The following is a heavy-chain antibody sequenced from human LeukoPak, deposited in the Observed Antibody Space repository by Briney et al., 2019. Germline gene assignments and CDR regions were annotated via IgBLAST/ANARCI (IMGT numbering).Heavy chain of an antibody. CDR3: ASLRGDYYDSSGYLDY. V-gene: IGHV4-39*01. J-gene: IGHJ4*02. D-gene: IGHD3-22*01. CDR1: GGSISSSSYY. Sequence: SETLSLTCTVSGGSISSSSYYWGWIPQPPGKGLEWIGSIYYSGSTYYNPSLKSRVTISVDTSKSQFSLKLSSVTAADTAVYYCASLRGDYYDSSGYLDYWGQGTLVTVSS. CDR2: IYYSGST.